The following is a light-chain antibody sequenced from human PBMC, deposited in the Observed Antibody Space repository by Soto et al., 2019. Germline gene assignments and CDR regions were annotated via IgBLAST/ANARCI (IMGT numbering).Light chain of an antibody. CDR2: EVS. J-gene: IGLJ2*01. V-gene: IGLV2-8*01. CDR1: SSDVGGYNY. Sequence: QSALTQPPYASGSPGQSVTISCTGTSSDVGGYNYVSWYQQHPGKAPKVMMYEVSKRPSGVPDRFSGSKSGNTASLTVSGLLAEDEADYYGSSYGGTNSLKVFGGGTKLAAL. CDR3: SSYGGTNSLKV.